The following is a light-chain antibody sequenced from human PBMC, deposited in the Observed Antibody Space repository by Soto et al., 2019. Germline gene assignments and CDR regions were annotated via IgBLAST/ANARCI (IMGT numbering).Light chain of an antibody. V-gene: IGLV2-14*01. CDR3: SAYTARSTLV. Sequence: QSVLTQPASVSGSAGPSITISFSGTMLDVGAYNLVSWYQQHPGTAPKLIIYEVPNRPSGISSRFSGSRSGNPASLTISGLQSEDAGDYYCSAYTARSTLVFGGGTKLTVL. J-gene: IGLJ3*02. CDR1: MLDVGAYNL. CDR2: EVP.